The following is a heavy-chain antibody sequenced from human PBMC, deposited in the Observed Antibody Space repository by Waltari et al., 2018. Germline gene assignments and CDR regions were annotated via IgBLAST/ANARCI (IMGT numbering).Heavy chain of an antibody. CDR2: IYTSGST. CDR1: SGSISRYY. CDR3: ARHPATRLYYYGMDV. Sequence: SGSISRYYWRWIRQPAWKGLEWIGRIYTSGSTNYNPSLKSRGTISVDTSKNQFSLKLSSVTASDTAVYYCARHPATRLYYYGMDVCGQGTTVTVSS. D-gene: IGHD1-26*01. J-gene: IGHJ6*02. V-gene: IGHV4-4*07.